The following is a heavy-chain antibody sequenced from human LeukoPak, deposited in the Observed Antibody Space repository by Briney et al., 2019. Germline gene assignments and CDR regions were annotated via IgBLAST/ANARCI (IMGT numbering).Heavy chain of an antibody. V-gene: IGHV3-48*01. CDR2: ISSSSSTI. D-gene: IGHD1-26*01. CDR1: GFTFSSYS. CDR3: ARWELPFY. Sequence: PGGSLRLSCAASGFTFSSYSMNWVRQAPGRGLEWVSYISSSSSTIYYADSVKGRFTISRDNAKNSLYLQMNSLRAEDTAVYYCARWELPFYWGQGTLVTASS. J-gene: IGHJ4*02.